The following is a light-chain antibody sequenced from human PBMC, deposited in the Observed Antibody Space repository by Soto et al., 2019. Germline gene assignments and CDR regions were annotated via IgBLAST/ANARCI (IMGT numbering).Light chain of an antibody. CDR2: RAS. CDR3: LQYNTYWT. V-gene: IGKV1-5*03. CDR1: QSISSW. J-gene: IGKJ1*01. Sequence: DIQMTQSPSTLSASVGDRVTITCRASQSISSWLAWYQQKPGKAPKLLIYRASALETGVLSRFSGSGSGTEFTLTISSLQPDDFATYYCLQYNTYWTFGQGTKVEIK.